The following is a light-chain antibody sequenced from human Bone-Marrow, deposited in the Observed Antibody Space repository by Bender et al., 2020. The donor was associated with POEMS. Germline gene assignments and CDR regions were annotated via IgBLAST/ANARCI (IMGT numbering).Light chain of an antibody. CDR2: NDS. Sequence: SYGLTQPPAVSLSPGQTARITCSGDALPKQFAYWYQQKPGQAPVLVIYNDSERPSGIPERFSGSSSGTRVTLTISGVQAEDEADYYCQSADSSGTYTVFGGGTKLTVL. V-gene: IGLV3-25*03. CDR3: QSADSSGTYTV. J-gene: IGLJ3*02. CDR1: ALPKQF.